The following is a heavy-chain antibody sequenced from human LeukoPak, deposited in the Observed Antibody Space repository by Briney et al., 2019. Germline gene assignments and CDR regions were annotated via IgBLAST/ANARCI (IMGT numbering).Heavy chain of an antibody. CDR1: GFTFTSYW. CDR3: ARVRYCSSTGCYSYFDY. Sequence: PGGSLRLSCAASGFTFTSYWVHWVSHAPGKGLVWVSRINTDGGSTSYADSVKGRFTISRDNAKNTLYLQMNSLRAEDMAVYYCARVRYCSSTGCYSYFDYWGQGTLVTVSS. D-gene: IGHD2-2*02. J-gene: IGHJ4*02. CDR2: INTDGGST. V-gene: IGHV3-74*01.